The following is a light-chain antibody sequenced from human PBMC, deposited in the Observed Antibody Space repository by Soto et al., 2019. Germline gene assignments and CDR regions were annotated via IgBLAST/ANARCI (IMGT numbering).Light chain of an antibody. CDR2: GAS. CDR1: QSVSSSY. V-gene: IGKV3-20*01. J-gene: IGKJ2*01. CDR3: QQYGSSPPAT. Sequence: EIVLTQSPGNLSLSPGERATLSCRASQSVSSSYLAWYQQKPGQAPRLLIYGASSRATGIPDRFSGSGSGTDFTITISSLEPEDFAVYYCQQYGSSPPATFGQGTKLEIK.